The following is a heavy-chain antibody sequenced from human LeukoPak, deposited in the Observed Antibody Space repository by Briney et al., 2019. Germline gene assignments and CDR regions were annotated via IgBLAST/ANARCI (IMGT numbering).Heavy chain of an antibody. D-gene: IGHD4-23*01. Sequence: GGSLRLSCAASGFTFSSYGMHWVRQAPGKGLEWVAFIRYDGSNKYYADSVKDRFTISRDNSKNTLYLQMNSLRAEDTAVYYCARLRNVGGNPHPFNVWGQGTTVTVSS. CDR2: IRYDGSNK. J-gene: IGHJ3*01. CDR3: ARLRNVGGNPHPFNV. CDR1: GFTFSSYG. V-gene: IGHV3-30*02.